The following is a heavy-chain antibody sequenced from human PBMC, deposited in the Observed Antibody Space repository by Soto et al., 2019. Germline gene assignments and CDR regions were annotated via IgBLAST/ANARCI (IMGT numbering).Heavy chain of an antibody. D-gene: IGHD3-22*01. CDR3: ARDYYDSSGSRWFDP. Sequence: ASVKVSCKASGYTFTSYGISWVRQAPGQGLEWMGWISAYNGNTNYAQKLQGRVTISVDTSKNQFSLKLSSVTAADTAVYYCARDYYDSSGSRWFDPWGQGTLVTVSS. V-gene: IGHV1-18*01. CDR2: ISAYNGNT. J-gene: IGHJ5*02. CDR1: GYTFTSYG.